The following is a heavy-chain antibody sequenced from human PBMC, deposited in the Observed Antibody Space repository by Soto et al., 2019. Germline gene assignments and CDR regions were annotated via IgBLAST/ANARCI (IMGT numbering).Heavy chain of an antibody. V-gene: IGHV1-2*04. Sequence: ASVKVSCKASGYIFINYYMHWVRQAPGQGLEWMGWINPNSGGTNYAQKFQGWVTMTRDTSISTAYMELSRLRSDDTAVYYCARAHRVVANTNPFLQTPFDYWGQGTLVTVSS. CDR3: ARAHRVVANTNPFLQTPFDY. CDR1: GYIFINYY. CDR2: INPNSGGT. J-gene: IGHJ4*02. D-gene: IGHD5-12*01.